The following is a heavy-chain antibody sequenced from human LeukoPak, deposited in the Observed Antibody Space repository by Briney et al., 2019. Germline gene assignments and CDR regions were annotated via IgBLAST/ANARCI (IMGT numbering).Heavy chain of an antibody. CDR1: GYTFTSYY. D-gene: IGHD5-18*01. Sequence: ASVKVSCKASGYTFTSYYMHWVRQAPGQGLEWMGIINPSGGSTSYAQKFQGRVTTTRDTSTSTVYMELSSLRSEDTAVYYCARDVDTAMVSSVYYYYGMDVWGQGTTVTVSS. V-gene: IGHV1-46*01. CDR3: ARDVDTAMVSSVYYYYGMDV. CDR2: INPSGGST. J-gene: IGHJ6*02.